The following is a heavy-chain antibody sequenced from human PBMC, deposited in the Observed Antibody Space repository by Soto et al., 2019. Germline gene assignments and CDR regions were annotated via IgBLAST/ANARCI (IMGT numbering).Heavy chain of an antibody. CDR2: IYYSGST. CDR3: ASTDHYYGSGSYYNRGYYGMDV. V-gene: IGHV4-59*01. J-gene: IGHJ6*02. CDR1: GGSISSYY. D-gene: IGHD3-10*01. Sequence: QVQLQESGPGLVKPSETLSLTCTVSGGSISSYYWSWIRQPPGKGLEWIGYIYYSGSTNYNPSLKRRVTISVDTSKNQFSLKLSSVTAADTAVYYCASTDHYYGSGSYYNRGYYGMDVWGQGTTVTVSS.